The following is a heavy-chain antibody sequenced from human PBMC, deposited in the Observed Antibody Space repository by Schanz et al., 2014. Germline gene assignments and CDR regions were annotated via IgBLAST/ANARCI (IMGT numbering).Heavy chain of an antibody. CDR2: ISAYNGNT. J-gene: IGHJ1*01. CDR3: AGATYSSSWYGGSEYFQH. CDR1: GYTFTSYG. V-gene: IGHV1-18*01. D-gene: IGHD6-13*01. Sequence: QVQLVQSGAEVKKPGASVKVFCKASGYTFTSYGISWVRQAPGQGLEWMGWISAYNGNTNYAQKLQGRVTMTTDTSTSTAYMELRSLRSDDTAVYYCAGATYSSSWYGGSEYFQHWGQGTLVTVSS.